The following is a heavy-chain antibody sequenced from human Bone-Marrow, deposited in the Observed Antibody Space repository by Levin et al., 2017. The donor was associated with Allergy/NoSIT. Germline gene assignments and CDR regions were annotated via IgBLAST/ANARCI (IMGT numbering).Heavy chain of an antibody. CDR3: ARARRDYGDYGCRSYYYYYMDV. J-gene: IGHJ6*03. CDR1: GGSFSGHY. V-gene: IGHV4-34*01. Sequence: SQTLSLTCAVYGGSFSGHYWGWIRQPPGKGLEWIGEINHSGSTNYNASLKSRVTLSVDTSKNQFSLKLSSVTAADTAVYYCARARRDYGDYGCRSYYYYYMDVWGKGTTVTVSS. CDR2: INHSGST. D-gene: IGHD4-17*01.